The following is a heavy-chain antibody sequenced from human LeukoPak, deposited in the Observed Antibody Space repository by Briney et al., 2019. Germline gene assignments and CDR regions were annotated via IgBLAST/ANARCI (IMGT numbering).Heavy chain of an antibody. CDR2: ISGSGGST. J-gene: IGHJ4*02. CDR1: GFTFSSYA. Sequence: PGGSLRLSCAASGFTFSSYAMSWVRQAPGKGLEGCSAISGSGGSTYYADSVKGRFTISRDNSKNPLYLQTNSLRAEDPAVYYCAKEFHLIPISGVADYWGQGTLVTVSS. V-gene: IGHV3-23*01. D-gene: IGHD3-3*01. CDR3: AKEFHLIPISGVADY.